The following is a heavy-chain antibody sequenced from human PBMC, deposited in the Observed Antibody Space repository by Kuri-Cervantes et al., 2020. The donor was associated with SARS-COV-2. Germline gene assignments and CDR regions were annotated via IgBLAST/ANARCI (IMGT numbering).Heavy chain of an antibody. CDR3: ARDIRYSSSWYSRGYFDL. J-gene: IGHJ2*01. V-gene: IGHV3-74*01. CDR2: INSDGSST. Sequence: GGSLRLSCAASGFTFSSYWMHWVRQGPGKGLVWVSRINSDGSSTSYADSVKGRFTISRDNAKNSLYLQMNSLRAEDTAVYYCARDIRYSSSWYSRGYFDLWARGTLVTVSS. CDR1: GFTFSSYW. D-gene: IGHD6-13*01.